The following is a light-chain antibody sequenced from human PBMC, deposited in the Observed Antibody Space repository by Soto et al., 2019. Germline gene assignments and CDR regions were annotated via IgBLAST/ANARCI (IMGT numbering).Light chain of an antibody. CDR2: AAS. CDR3: QQSYTSPRT. V-gene: IGKV1-39*01. J-gene: IGKJ2*01. CDR1: QSIDTF. Sequence: DIRLTQSPSSLSASIGDRVTITCRASQSIDTFLNWYQQKPGKAPKLLIYAASSLQSGVPSRFSGSGSGTDITLTISSLQPEDFATYYCQQSYTSPRTFGQGTKLEIK.